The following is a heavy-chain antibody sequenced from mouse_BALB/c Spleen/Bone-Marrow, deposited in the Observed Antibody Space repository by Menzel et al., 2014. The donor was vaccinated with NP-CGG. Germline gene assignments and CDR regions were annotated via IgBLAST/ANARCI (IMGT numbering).Heavy chain of an antibody. CDR1: GYTFTSYY. Sequence: QVQLQQSGAELVKPGASVKLSCKASGYTFTSYYMYWVKQRPGQGLEWIGEINHSNGYTNFNEKFKSKATLTVDKSSSTAYMQLSSLTSEGSAVYYCTREGAYWGQGTLVTVSA. CDR3: TREGAY. CDR2: INHSNGYT. V-gene: IGHV1S81*02. J-gene: IGHJ3*01.